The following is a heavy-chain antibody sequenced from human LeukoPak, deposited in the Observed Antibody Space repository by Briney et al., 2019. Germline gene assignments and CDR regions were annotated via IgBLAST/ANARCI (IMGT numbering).Heavy chain of an antibody. CDR3: ARQGKAMVVTPYNWFDP. CDR1: GDSISSNNYY. D-gene: IGHD4-23*01. CDR2: IYTSGST. V-gene: IGHV4-61*02. Sequence: SETLSLTCTVSGDSISSNNYYWSWIRQPAGKGLEWIGRIYTSGSTNYNPSLKSRVTISVDTSKNQFSLKLSSVTAADTAVYYCARQGKAMVVTPYNWFDPWGQGTLVTVSS. J-gene: IGHJ5*02.